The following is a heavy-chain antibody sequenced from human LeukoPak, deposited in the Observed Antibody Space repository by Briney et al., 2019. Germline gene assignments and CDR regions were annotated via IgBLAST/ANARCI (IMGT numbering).Heavy chain of an antibody. CDR3: ARDSVGSSSWYPLDY. D-gene: IGHD6-13*01. Sequence: GASVKVSCKASGYTFTSYGISWVRQAPGQGLEWMGWISAYSGNTNYAQKLQGRVTMTTDTSTSTAYMELRSLRSDDTAVYYCARDSVGSSSWYPLDYWGQGTLVTVSS. CDR1: GYTFTSYG. CDR2: ISAYSGNT. J-gene: IGHJ4*02. V-gene: IGHV1-18*01.